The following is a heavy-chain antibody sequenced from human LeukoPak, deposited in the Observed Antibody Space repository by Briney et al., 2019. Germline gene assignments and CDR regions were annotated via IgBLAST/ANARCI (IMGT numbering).Heavy chain of an antibody. CDR3: AELGITMIGGV. CDR2: ISSSSSYI. D-gene: IGHD3-10*02. V-gene: IGHV3-21*01. J-gene: IGHJ6*04. Sequence: GGSLRLSCAASGFTFRSYSMNWVPQAPGKGLEWVSSISSSSSYIYYADSVKGRFTISRDNAKNSLYLQMNSLRAEDTAVYYCAELGITMIGGVWGKGTTVTISS. CDR1: GFTFRSYS.